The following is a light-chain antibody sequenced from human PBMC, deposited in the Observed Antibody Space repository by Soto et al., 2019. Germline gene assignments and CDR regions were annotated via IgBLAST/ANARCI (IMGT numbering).Light chain of an antibody. CDR3: QQRSNSPLT. CDR2: DAS. Sequence: EIVLTQSPATLSLSPGERATLSCRASQSVSSYLAWYQQKPGQAPRLLIYDASNRATGIPARFSGSGSGTDFTLTSSSLEPEDVAVYYCQQRSNSPLTFGGGTKVEIK. J-gene: IGKJ4*01. V-gene: IGKV3-11*01. CDR1: QSVSSY.